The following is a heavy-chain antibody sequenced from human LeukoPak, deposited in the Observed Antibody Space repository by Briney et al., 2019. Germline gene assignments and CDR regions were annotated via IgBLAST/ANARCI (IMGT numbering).Heavy chain of an antibody. Sequence: PGGSLRLSCEASGFXLSNYWIHWIRQAPGKGLVWVSRINSDGSSTLYVDSVKGRFTISRDNGKNTLYLQISGLRAEDTALYYCTRGGFYYDSSGYFPHFFDSWGQGTLVTVSS. CDR1: GFXLSNYW. CDR3: TRGGFYYDSSGYFPHFFDS. V-gene: IGHV3-74*01. J-gene: IGHJ4*02. D-gene: IGHD3-22*01. CDR2: INSDGSST.